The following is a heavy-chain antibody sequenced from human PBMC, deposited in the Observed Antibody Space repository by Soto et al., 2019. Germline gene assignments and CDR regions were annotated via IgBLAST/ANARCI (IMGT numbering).Heavy chain of an antibody. CDR1: GGSISSYY. CDR2: IYYSGST. V-gene: IGHV4-59*01. D-gene: IGHD6-6*01. CDR3: ARDREVGSSFYYYYGMDV. J-gene: IGHJ6*02. Sequence: QVQLQESGPGLVKPSETLSLTCTVSGGSISSYYWSWIRQPPGKGLEWIGYIYYSGSTNYNPSLKSRVTISVDTSKNQFSLKLSSVTAADTAVYYCARDREVGSSFYYYYGMDVWGQGTTVTVSS.